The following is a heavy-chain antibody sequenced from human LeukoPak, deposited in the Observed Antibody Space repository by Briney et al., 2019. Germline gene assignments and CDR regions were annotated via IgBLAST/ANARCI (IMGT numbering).Heavy chain of an antibody. V-gene: IGHV3-30*04. J-gene: IGHJ3*02. Sequence: GGSVRLSCAASGFTFSSYAMHWVRQAPGKGLGWVAVISYDGSNKYYADSVKGRFTISRDNSMNTLYLQMNSLRAEDTAVYYCARDSGSTYYYDSSGSRDAFDIWGQGTMVTVSS. CDR3: ARDSGSTYYYDSSGSRDAFDI. CDR2: ISYDGSNK. D-gene: IGHD3-22*01. CDR1: GFTFSSYA.